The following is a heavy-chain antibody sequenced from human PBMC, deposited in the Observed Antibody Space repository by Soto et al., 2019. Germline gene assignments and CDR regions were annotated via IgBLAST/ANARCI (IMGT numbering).Heavy chain of an antibody. D-gene: IGHD3-10*01. J-gene: IGHJ5*02. V-gene: IGHV4-31*03. CDR3: ARDVMVRGVIKSLASWFDP. CDR1: GGSISSGGYY. Sequence: NPSETLSLTCTVSGGSISSGGYYWSWIRQHPGKGLEWIGYIYYSGSTYYNPSLKSRVTISVDTSKNQFSLKLSSVTAADTAVYYCARDVMVRGVIKSLASWFDPWGQGTLVTVSS. CDR2: IYYSGST.